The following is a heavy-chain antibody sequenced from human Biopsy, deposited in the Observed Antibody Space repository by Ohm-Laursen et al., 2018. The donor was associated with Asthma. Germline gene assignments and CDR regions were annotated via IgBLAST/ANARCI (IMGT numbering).Heavy chain of an antibody. Sequence: SDTPSLACAYRGSFRGYVWTWIRQPPGKGLEWIGEIPQGGATTFNPSLKSRVTISIDPSKSQLSLRLTSMTAADTAVYYCASGPQWSGLDVWGQGTTVTVSS. CDR2: IPQGGAT. CDR3: ASGPQWSGLDV. D-gene: IGHD2-8*01. J-gene: IGHJ6*02. V-gene: IGHV4-34*01. CDR1: RGSFRGYV.